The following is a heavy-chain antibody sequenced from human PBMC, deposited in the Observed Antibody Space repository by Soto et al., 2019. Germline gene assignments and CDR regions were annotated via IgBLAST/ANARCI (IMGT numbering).Heavy chain of an antibody. D-gene: IGHD3-9*01. CDR2: IVVGTGNT. CDR3: ATKTPGTGWFKSYHYYGMDL. J-gene: IGHJ6*02. CDR1: GFPLSNSA. Sequence: SVKVSCKASGFPLSNSAVQWVRQARGQRLEWIGRIVVGTGNTDYAQKFQERVTITRDMSTRTAYMELSSLRSEDTAVYYCATKTPGTGWFKSYHYYGMDLWGQGTTVTVSS. V-gene: IGHV1-58*01.